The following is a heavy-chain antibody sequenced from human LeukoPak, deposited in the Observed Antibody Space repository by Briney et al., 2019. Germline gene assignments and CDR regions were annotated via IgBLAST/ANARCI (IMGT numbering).Heavy chain of an antibody. CDR1: GLIVSTHY. V-gene: IGHV3-66*02. D-gene: IGHD3-22*01. Sequence: QPGGSLRLSCAASGLIVSTHYMSWVRQAPGKGPEWVSVIYSGCSTYYADSVKCRFTIYRDNSKNMLYLQMDSLRPEDTAVYYCVKKNDYYTSESFYVWWYFDLWGRGALVTVSS. J-gene: IGHJ2*01. CDR2: IYSGCST. CDR3: VKKNDYYTSESFYVWWYFDL.